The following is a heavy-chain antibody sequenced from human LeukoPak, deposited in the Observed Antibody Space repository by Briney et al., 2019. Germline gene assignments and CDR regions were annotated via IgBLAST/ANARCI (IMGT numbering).Heavy chain of an antibody. D-gene: IGHD6-13*01. CDR1: GFPLNAYW. V-gene: IGHV3-7*03. Sequence: PGGSLRLSCAASGFPLNAYWMTWVRQAPGKGLEWVANIRQDGDTKYYVDSVKGQFTISRDNAMNSLYLQMNSLRAEDTAIYYCARSLPYGTTWYGRSDFWGQGTLVTVSS. J-gene: IGHJ4*02. CDR2: IRQDGDTK. CDR3: ARSLPYGTTWYGRSDF.